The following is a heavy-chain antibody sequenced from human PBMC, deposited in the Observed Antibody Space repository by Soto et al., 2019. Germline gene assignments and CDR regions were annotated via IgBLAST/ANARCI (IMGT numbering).Heavy chain of an antibody. CDR2: IYYSGST. Sequence: SETLSLTCTVSGGSISSSSYYWGWIRQPPGKGLEWIGSIYYSGSTYYNPSLKSRVTISVDTSKNQFSLKLSSVTAADTAVYYCARQEQQWLEPRWFDPWGQGTLVTVSS. V-gene: IGHV4-39*01. D-gene: IGHD6-19*01. CDR3: ARQEQQWLEPRWFDP. J-gene: IGHJ5*02. CDR1: GGSISSSSYY.